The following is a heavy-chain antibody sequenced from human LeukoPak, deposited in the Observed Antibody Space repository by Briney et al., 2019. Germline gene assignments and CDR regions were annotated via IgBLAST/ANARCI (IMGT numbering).Heavy chain of an antibody. CDR2: ISWNGGTT. Sequence: GGSLRLSCAASGFTFGDHGMSWVRQAPEKGLEWVSGISWNGGTTTYADSVKGRFTISRDNAKSSLYLQMNSLSAEDTALYYCARDLGSPGTNVDYWGQGTLVTVSS. D-gene: IGHD4-17*01. CDR3: ARDLGSPGTNVDY. CDR1: GFTFGDHG. V-gene: IGHV3-20*04. J-gene: IGHJ4*02.